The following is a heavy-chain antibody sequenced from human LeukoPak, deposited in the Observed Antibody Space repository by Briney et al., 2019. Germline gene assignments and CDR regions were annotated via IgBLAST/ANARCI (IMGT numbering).Heavy chain of an antibody. Sequence: PGESLKISCKGSGYSFTSYWIGWVRQMPGKGLEWMGIIYPGDSDTRYSPSFQGQVTISADKSISTAYLQWSSLKASDTAMYYCAMSYIVVVPAAIRPDAFDIRGQGTMVTVSS. V-gene: IGHV5-51*01. CDR3: AMSYIVVVPAAIRPDAFDI. CDR1: GYSFTSYW. J-gene: IGHJ3*02. CDR2: IYPGDSDT. D-gene: IGHD2-2*02.